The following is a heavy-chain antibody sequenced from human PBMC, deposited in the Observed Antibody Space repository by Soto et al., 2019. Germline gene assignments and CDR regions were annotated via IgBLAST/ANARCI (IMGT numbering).Heavy chain of an antibody. D-gene: IGHD1-26*01. Sequence: QVQLVESGGGVVQPGRSLRLSCAASGFIFSSYGMHWVRQAPGKGLEWVAVISYDGSNKYYADSVKGRFTISRDNSKNTLYLQMNSLRAEDTAVYYCAKDGGGWELLRHFQHWGQGTLVTVSS. J-gene: IGHJ1*01. CDR1: GFIFSSYG. CDR2: ISYDGSNK. V-gene: IGHV3-30*18. CDR3: AKDGGGWELLRHFQH.